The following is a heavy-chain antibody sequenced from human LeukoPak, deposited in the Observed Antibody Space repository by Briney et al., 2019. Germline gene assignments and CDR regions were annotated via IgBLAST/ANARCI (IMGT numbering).Heavy chain of an antibody. J-gene: IGHJ4*02. CDR3: ARGQRITMTD. CDR2: IYYSGST. V-gene: IGHV4-31*03. Sequence: SETLPLTCTVSGGSISSGGYYWSWIRQHPGKGLEWIGYIYYSGSTYYNPSLKSRVTISVDTSKNQFSLKLSSVTAADTAVYYCARGQRITMTDWGQGTLVTVSS. D-gene: IGHD3-22*01. CDR1: GGSISSGGYY.